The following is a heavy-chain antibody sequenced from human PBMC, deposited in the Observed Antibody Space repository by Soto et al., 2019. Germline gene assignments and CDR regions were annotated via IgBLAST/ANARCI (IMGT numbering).Heavy chain of an antibody. J-gene: IGHJ6*03. CDR1: GGSISSYY. D-gene: IGHD3-3*01. V-gene: IGHV4-59*01. CDR3: AGVGRVVIPPLSYYMDV. CDR2: IYYSGST. Sequence: PSETLSLTCTVSGGSISSYYWSWIRQPPGKGLEWIGYIYYSGSTNYNPSLKSRVTISVDTSKNQFSLKLSSVTAADTAVYYCAGVGRVVIPPLSYYMDVWGKGTTVTVSS.